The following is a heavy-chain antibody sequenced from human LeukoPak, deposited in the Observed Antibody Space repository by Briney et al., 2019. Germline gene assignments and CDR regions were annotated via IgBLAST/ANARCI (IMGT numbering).Heavy chain of an antibody. CDR1: GGSISSGDYY. D-gene: IGHD3-10*01. CDR2: IYYSGST. Sequence: PSETLSLTCTVSGGSISSGDYYWSWVRQPPGKGLEWIGYIYYSGSTYYNPSLKSRVTISVDTSKNQVSLKLSSVAAADTAVYYCARDRVDYYGSGSYYREEWAFDIWGQGTMVTVSS. CDR3: ARDRVDYYGSGSYYREEWAFDI. V-gene: IGHV4-30-4*08. J-gene: IGHJ3*02.